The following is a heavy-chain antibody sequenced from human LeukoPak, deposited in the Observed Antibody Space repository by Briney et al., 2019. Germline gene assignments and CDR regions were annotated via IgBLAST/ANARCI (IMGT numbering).Heavy chain of an antibody. Sequence: SETLSLTCTVSGGSISSGGYYWSWIRQPPGKGLEWIGYIYYSGSTNYNPSLKSRVTIPVDTSKNQFSLKLSSVTAADTAVYYCARHAITSSGWTRAEYFQHWGQGTLVTVSS. CDR1: GGSISSGGYY. CDR2: IYYSGST. V-gene: IGHV4-61*08. D-gene: IGHD6-19*01. CDR3: ARHAITSSGWTRAEYFQH. J-gene: IGHJ1*01.